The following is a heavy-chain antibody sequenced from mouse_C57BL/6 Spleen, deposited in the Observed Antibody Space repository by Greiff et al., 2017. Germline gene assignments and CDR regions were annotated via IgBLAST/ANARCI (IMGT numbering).Heavy chain of an antibody. J-gene: IGHJ4*01. CDR3: ARGANDYKDYYAMDY. CDR1: GYTFTSYW. V-gene: IGHV1-72*01. D-gene: IGHD2-4*01. Sequence: QVQLKQPGAELVKPGASVKLSCKASGYTFTSYWMHWVKQRPGRGLEWIGRIDPNSGGTKYNEKFKSKATLTVDKPSSTAYMQLSSLTSEDSAVYYCARGANDYKDYYAMDYGGQGTSVTVSS. CDR2: IDPNSGGT.